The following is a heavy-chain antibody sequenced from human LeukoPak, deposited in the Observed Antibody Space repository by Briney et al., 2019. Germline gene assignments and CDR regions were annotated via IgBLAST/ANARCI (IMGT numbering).Heavy chain of an antibody. V-gene: IGHV7-4-1*02. CDR3: ARAASLDY. J-gene: IGHJ4*02. CDR2: INTNTGKP. Sequence: ASVKVSCKASGYMFTSYDINWVRQAPGQGLEWMGWINTNTGKPTYAQGFTGRFVFSLDSSVSTAYLQINSLNAEGTAVYYCARAASLDYWGQGTLVTVSS. CDR1: GYMFTSYD. D-gene: IGHD2-2*01.